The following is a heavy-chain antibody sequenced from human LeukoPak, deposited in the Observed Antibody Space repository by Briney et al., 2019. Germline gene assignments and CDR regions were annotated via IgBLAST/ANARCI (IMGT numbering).Heavy chain of an antibody. Sequence: ASVKVSCKVSGYTFTSYGISWVRQAPGQGLEWMGWINPNSGGTNYAQKFQGRVTMTRDTSISTAYMELSRLRSDDTAVYYCARVRHEYSSSFDYWGQGTLVTVSS. CDR1: GYTFTSYG. CDR2: INPNSGGT. J-gene: IGHJ4*02. V-gene: IGHV1-2*02. CDR3: ARVRHEYSSSFDY. D-gene: IGHD6-6*01.